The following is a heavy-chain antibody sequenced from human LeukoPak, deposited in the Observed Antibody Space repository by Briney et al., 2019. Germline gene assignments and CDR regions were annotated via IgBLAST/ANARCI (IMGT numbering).Heavy chain of an antibody. D-gene: IGHD3-10*01. CDR1: GGSNSSDY. CDR2: IYNSGST. V-gene: IGHV4-59*01. CDR3: ARALEWFGDVYYYGMDV. J-gene: IGHJ6*02. Sequence: TETLSLTCTVSGGSNSSDYWSWIRQPPWKGLEWIGYIYNSGSTNYNPSLKSRVTISVDTSKTQFSLKLSSVTAADTAVYYCARALEWFGDVYYYGMDVWGQGTTVTVSS.